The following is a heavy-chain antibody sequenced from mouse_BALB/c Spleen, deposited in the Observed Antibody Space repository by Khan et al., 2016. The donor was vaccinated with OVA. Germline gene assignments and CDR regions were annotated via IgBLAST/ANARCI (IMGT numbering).Heavy chain of an antibody. J-gene: IGHJ3*01. CDR1: GFTFSTYG. CDR2: VSTGGGYT. Sequence: EVHLVESGGDLVKPGGSLKLSCAASGFTFSTYGMSWVRQTPDKRLEWVATVSTGGGYTYYPDSVKGRFTISRDNAQNTLYLQMSGLKSEDTAIVYCTRLAYYYDSEGFAYWGQGTLVTVSA. V-gene: IGHV5-6*01. D-gene: IGHD1-1*01. CDR3: TRLAYYYDSEGFAY.